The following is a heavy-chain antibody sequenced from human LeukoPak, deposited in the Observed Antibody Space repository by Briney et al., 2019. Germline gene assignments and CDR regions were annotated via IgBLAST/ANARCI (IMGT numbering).Heavy chain of an antibody. CDR3: ANYDFWSGYPDY. CDR1: GFTFSSYS. V-gene: IGHV3-21*01. D-gene: IGHD3-3*01. J-gene: IGHJ4*02. CDR2: ISSSSSYI. Sequence: PGGSLRLSCAASGFTFSSYSMNWVRQAPGKGLEWVSSISSSSSYIYYADSVKGRFTISRDNAKNSLYLQMNSLRAEDTAVYYCANYDFWSGYPDYWGQGTLVTVPS.